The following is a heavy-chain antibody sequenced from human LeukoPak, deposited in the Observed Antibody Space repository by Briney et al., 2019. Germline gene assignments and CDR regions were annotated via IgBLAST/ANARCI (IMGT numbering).Heavy chain of an antibody. D-gene: IGHD3-9*01. Sequence: GGSLRLSCAASGFTFSSYEMNWVRQAPGKGLEWVSYISSSGSTIYYADSVKGRFTISRDNAKNSLYLQMNSLRAEDTAVYYCARGGYDILTGYFEFDPWGKGTLVTVSS. V-gene: IGHV3-48*03. CDR1: GFTFSSYE. CDR2: ISSSGSTI. CDR3: ARGGYDILTGYFEFDP. J-gene: IGHJ5*02.